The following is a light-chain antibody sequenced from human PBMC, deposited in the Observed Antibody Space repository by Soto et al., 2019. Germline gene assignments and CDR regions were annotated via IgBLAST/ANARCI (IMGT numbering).Light chain of an antibody. CDR3: QQTYSTPPTT. V-gene: IGKV1-39*01. Sequence: DIQMTQSPSSLSASVGDRVTITCRASQRISSFLNWYQQKPGKAPKLLIYTTSRLQSGVPSRFXGSGSGTDFTLTINNLQPEDFATYYCQQTYSTPPTTFGQGTRLEIK. CDR1: QRISSF. CDR2: TTS. J-gene: IGKJ5*01.